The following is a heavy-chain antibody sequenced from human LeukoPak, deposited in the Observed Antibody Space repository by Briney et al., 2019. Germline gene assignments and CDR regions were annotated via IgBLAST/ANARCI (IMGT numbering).Heavy chain of an antibody. CDR2: FDPEEAKM. Sequence: ASVTVSCKVSANSLSELSIQWVRQAPGKGLECMGGFDPEEAKMVYAQNFQGRVTMTEDTSTQTADMELSGLTSDDTAVYYCTARSGDFWSGSVNWGQGSLVTVSS. CDR3: TARSGDFWSGSVN. J-gene: IGHJ4*02. D-gene: IGHD3-3*01. CDR1: ANSLSELS. V-gene: IGHV1-24*01.